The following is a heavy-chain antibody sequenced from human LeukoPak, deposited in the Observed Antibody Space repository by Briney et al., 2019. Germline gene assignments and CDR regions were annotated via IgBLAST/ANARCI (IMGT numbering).Heavy chain of an antibody. D-gene: IGHD5-18*01. CDR2: IKQDETET. CDR3: ASDSGAGPQAVGYVFDY. Sequence: GGSLRLSCAASGFSFGTHWMAWVRQPPGAGPEWVANIKQDETETYYADAVRGRFTITRDNAKNSLYLQMNNLRGEDTAVYYCASDSGAGPQAVGYVFDYWGQGSLVTVSS. V-gene: IGHV3-7*01. J-gene: IGHJ4*02. CDR1: GFSFGTHW.